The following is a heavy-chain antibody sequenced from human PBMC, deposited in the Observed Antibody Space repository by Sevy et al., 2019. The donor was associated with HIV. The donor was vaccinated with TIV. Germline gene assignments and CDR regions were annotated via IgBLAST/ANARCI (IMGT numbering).Heavy chain of an antibody. D-gene: IGHD2-15*01. CDR1: GFTFSSYA. Sequence: GGSLRLSCAASGFTFSSYAMHWVRQAPGKGLEYVSAISSNGGSTYYADSVKGRFTISRDNSKNTLYLQMGSLRAEDMAVYYCARGGMRGAATFLTPPDLWGRGTLVTVSS. CDR2: ISSNGGST. V-gene: IGHV3-64*02. J-gene: IGHJ2*01. CDR3: ARGGMRGAATFLTPPDL.